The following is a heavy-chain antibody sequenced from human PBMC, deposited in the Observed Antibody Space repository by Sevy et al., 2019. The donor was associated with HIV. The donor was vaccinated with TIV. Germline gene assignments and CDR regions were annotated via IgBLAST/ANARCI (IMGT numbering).Heavy chain of an antibody. CDR2: LIPILGTA. CDR1: GGTFSSYA. Sequence: ASVKVSCKASGGTFSSYAISWVRQAPGQGLEWMGGLIPILGTANYAQKFQGRVTITADESTSTAYMELSSLRSEDTAVYYCARGGYCSSTSCPHYYGMDVWRQGTTVTVSS. V-gene: IGHV1-69*13. D-gene: IGHD2-2*01. CDR3: ARGGYCSSTSCPHYYGMDV. J-gene: IGHJ6*02.